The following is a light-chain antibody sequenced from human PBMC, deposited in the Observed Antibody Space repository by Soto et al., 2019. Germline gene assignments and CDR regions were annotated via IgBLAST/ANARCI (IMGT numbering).Light chain of an antibody. Sequence: DIVMTQSPDSLAGSLGERATINCKSSQSVLYSSNNKNYLAWYQHKPGQPPKLLIYWASTRDSGVPDRFSGSGSGTDFTLTISSLQAEDVAVYYCQQYYSTLPYTFGQGTKVDI. J-gene: IGKJ2*01. CDR3: QQYYSTLPYT. CDR1: QSVLYSSNNKNY. CDR2: WAS. V-gene: IGKV4-1*01.